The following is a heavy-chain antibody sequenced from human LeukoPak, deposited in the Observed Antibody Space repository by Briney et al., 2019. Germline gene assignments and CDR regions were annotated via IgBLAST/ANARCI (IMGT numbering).Heavy chain of an antibody. V-gene: IGHV3-64*01. Sequence: PGGSLRLSCAASGFTFSSYAMHWVRQAPGKELEYVSVISTNGGSTYYAKSVKGRFTISRDNSKNTLYLQMGSLRAEDMAVYYCARGGFDYNIDYWGQGTLVTVSS. J-gene: IGHJ4*02. CDR3: ARGGFDYNIDY. D-gene: IGHD4-11*01. CDR1: GFTFSSYA. CDR2: ISTNGGST.